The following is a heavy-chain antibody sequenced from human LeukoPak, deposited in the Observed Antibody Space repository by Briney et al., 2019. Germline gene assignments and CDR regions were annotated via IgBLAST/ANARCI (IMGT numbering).Heavy chain of an antibody. CDR3: ARRYYDILTGYSNFDY. CDR2: IYYSGST. CDR1: GGSISSSSYY. J-gene: IGHJ4*02. V-gene: IGHV4-39*01. Sequence: SETLSLTCTVSGGSISSSSYYWGWIRQPPGKGLEWIGSIYYSGSTYYNPSLKSRVTISVDTSKNQFSLKLSSVTAADTAVYYCARRYYDILTGYSNFDYWGQGTLVTVSS. D-gene: IGHD3-9*01.